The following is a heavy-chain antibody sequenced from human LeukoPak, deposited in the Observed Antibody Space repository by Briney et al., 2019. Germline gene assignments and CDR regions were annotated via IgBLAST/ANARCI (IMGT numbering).Heavy chain of an antibody. CDR1: EFTFDDYG. V-gene: IGHV3-20*04. D-gene: IGHD5-18*01. CDR3: ARQTAMAKYYYYGMDV. Sequence: GGSLRLSCAASEFTFDDYGMSWVRQAPGKGLEWVSGISWNGGRTGYADSVKGRFTISRDNVKNSLYLQMNSLGAEDTALYYCARQTAMAKYYYYGMDVWGQGTTVTVSS. CDR2: ISWNGGRT. J-gene: IGHJ6*02.